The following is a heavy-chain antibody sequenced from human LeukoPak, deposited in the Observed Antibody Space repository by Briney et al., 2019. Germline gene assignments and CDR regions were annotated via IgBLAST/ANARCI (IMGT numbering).Heavy chain of an antibody. CDR2: IGSSGSTI. CDR3: AKDEAWGLESLVDY. Sequence: GGSLRLSCAASGFTFSDSHMNWIRQAPGKGLEWVSFIGSSGSTIYYADSVKGRFTISRDNSKNTLYLQMNSLRAEDTAVYYCAKDEAWGLESLVDYWGQGTLVTVSS. D-gene: IGHD3-3*01. J-gene: IGHJ4*02. V-gene: IGHV3-11*04. CDR1: GFTFSDSH.